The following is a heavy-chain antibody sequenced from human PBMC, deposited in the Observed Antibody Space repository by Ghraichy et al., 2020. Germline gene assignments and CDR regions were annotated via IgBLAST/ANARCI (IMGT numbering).Heavy chain of an antibody. V-gene: IGHV4-31*03. J-gene: IGHJ5*02. D-gene: IGHD3-3*01. CDR2: IYNSGTT. CDR3: ARGRSVFGVVTWFDP. Sequence: SETLSLTCTVSGGSISRGGYYWSWIRQHPGKGLEWIGYIYNSGTTYSNPSLKSRVTISVDTSKNQFSLKLSSVTAADTAVYYCARGRSVFGVVTWFDPWGQGTLVTVSS. CDR1: GGSISRGGYY.